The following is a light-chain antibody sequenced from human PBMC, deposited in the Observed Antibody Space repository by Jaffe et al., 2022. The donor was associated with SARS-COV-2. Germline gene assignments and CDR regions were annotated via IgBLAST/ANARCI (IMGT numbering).Light chain of an antibody. CDR1: SSDVGGYNY. CDR3: TSYTSSSTWV. CDR2: EVS. Sequence: QSALTQPASVSGSPGQSITISCTGTSSDVGGYNYVSWYQQYPGKAPKLMIYEVSNRPSGVSNRLSGSKSGNTASLTISGLQAEDEADYYCTSYTSSSTWVFGGGTKLTVL. J-gene: IGLJ3*02. V-gene: IGLV2-14*01.